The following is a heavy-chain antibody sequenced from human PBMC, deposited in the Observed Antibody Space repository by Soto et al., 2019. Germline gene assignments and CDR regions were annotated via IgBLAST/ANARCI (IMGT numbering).Heavy chain of an antibody. D-gene: IGHD6-6*01. Sequence: GGSLRLSCAASGFTFSSYGMHWVRQAPGKGLEWVAVIWYDGSNKYYADSVKGRFTISRDNSKNTLYLQMNSLRAEDTAVYYCARDGAGYSSSVGNYMDVWGKGTTVTVSS. J-gene: IGHJ6*03. CDR2: IWYDGSNK. CDR1: GFTFSSYG. CDR3: ARDGAGYSSSVGNYMDV. V-gene: IGHV3-33*08.